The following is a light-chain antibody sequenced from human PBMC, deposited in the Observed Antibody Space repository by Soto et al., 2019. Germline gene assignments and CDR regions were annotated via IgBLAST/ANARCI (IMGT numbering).Light chain of an antibody. CDR2: AAS. J-gene: IGKJ3*01. CDR1: QDIAIY. V-gene: IGKV1-39*01. CDR3: QQTYNSLFT. Sequence: IQLTQSPSSLSASVGDRVTITCRASQDIAIYLAWYQQKPGEAPKLLIYAASTLYGGVPSRFSGSGSGTDFTLTISSLQPEDFATYCCQQTYNSLFTFGPGTKVDI.